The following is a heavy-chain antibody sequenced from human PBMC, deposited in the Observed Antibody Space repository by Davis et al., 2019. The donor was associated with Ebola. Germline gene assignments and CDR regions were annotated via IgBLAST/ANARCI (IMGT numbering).Heavy chain of an antibody. CDR1: GFTFSYYS. V-gene: IGHV3-48*02. CDR3: ATSRGYYYGMDV. Sequence: PGGSLRLSCVASGFTFSYYSVNWVRQAPGRGLEWVSYISSSSSTIYYADSVKGRFTISRDNAKNSLYLQMNSLRDEDTALYYCATSRGYYYGMDVWGQGTTVTVSS. D-gene: IGHD3-16*01. J-gene: IGHJ6*02. CDR2: ISSSSSTI.